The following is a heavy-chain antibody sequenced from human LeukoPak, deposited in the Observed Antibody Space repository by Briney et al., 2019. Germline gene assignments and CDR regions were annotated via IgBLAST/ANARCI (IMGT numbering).Heavy chain of an antibody. D-gene: IGHD6-19*01. V-gene: IGHV4-34*01. CDR3: ARLVAGASDY. CDR1: GGSFSGYY. Sequence: PSETLSLTCAVYGGSFSGYYWSWIRQPPGKGLEWIGEINHSGSTNYNPSLKSRVTISVDTSKNQFSLKLSSVTAADTAVYYCARLVAGASDYWGQGTLVTVSS. CDR2: INHSGST. J-gene: IGHJ4*02.